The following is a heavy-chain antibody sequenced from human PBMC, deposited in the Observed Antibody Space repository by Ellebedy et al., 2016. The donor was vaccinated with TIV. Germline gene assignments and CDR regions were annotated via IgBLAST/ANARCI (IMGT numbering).Heavy chain of an antibody. D-gene: IGHD2-15*01. CDR3: AREVVGGQGDMDV. Sequence: GESLKISCAASGFTFSNYHMHWVRQAPGKGLEWVAVIWSDGSLTYYADSVKGRFTLSRDNSKNTLYLQMNSLRAEDTAVYYCAREVVGGQGDMDVWGQGTTVTVSS. CDR2: IWSDGSLT. V-gene: IGHV3-33*01. J-gene: IGHJ6*02. CDR1: GFTFSNYH.